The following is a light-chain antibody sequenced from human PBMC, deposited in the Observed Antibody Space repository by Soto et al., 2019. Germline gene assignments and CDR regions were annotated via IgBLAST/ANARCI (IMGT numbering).Light chain of an antibody. CDR2: GAS. Sequence: EIVLTQSPGTLSLSAGERATLSCRASQSVSSNYLAWYQQKPGQPPRLLISGASSRATGIPDRFIGSGSGTDFTLTISSLEPEDFAVYYCQHYGRSPPSWTFGQGTKVDIK. CDR1: QSVSSNY. CDR3: QHYGRSPPSWT. V-gene: IGKV3-20*01. J-gene: IGKJ1*01.